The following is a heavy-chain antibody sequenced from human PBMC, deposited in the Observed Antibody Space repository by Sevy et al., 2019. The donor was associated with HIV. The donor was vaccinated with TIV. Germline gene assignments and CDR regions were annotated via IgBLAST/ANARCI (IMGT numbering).Heavy chain of an antibody. CDR3: VKVWYYYDSSGPV. CDR1: GFTFSSYA. V-gene: IGHV3-64D*06. J-gene: IGHJ3*01. CDR2: ISSNGGST. Sequence: GGSLRLSCSASGFTFSSYAMHWVRQAPGKGLEYVSAISSNGGSTYYADSVKGRFTISRDNSKNTLYLQMSSLRAEDTAVYYCVKVWYYYDSSGPVWGQGTMVTVSS. D-gene: IGHD3-22*01.